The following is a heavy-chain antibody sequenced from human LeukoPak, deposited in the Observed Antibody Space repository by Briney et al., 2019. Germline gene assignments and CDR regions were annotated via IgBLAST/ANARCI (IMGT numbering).Heavy chain of an antibody. D-gene: IGHD5-12*01. J-gene: IGHJ6*02. CDR3: ARISGGVASGYYYGMDV. CDR2: IYYSGST. V-gene: IGHV4-59*08. CDR1: GGSISSYY. Sequence: PSETLSLTCTVSGGSISSYYWSWIRQPPGKGLEWIGYIYYSGSTNYNPSLKSRVTISVDTSKNQFSLKLSSVTAADTAVYYCARISGGVASGYYYGMDVWGQGTTVTVSS.